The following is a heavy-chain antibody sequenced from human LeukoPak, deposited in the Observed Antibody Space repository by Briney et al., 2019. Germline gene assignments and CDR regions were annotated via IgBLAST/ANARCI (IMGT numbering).Heavy chain of an antibody. CDR1: GGTFSSYA. CDR3: ARSVSGVWLFDY. V-gene: IGHV3-30-3*01. J-gene: IGHJ4*02. Sequence: GASVKVSCKASGGTFSSYAMSWVRQAPGKGLEWVSVSSSDETYKFYADSVRGRFTISRDNSKNRLYLQMSDLRAEDTAVYFCARSVSGVWLFDYWGRGTLVTVSS. D-gene: IGHD5/OR15-5a*01. CDR2: SSSDETYK.